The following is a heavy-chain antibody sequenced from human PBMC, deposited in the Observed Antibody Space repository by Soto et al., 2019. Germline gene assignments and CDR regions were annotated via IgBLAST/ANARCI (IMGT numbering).Heavy chain of an antibody. CDR2: INPILRMS. J-gene: IGHJ4*02. Sequence: QVQLVQSGAEVKKPGSSVKVSCKASGDTFSFYSINWVRQAPGLGLEWMGRINPILRMSNYAQRFQGRVTTTADKSTSTAYMELSSLRSEDTAMYYCASSYGSGYRAFDYWGQRALVTVSS. CDR1: GDTFSFYS. CDR3: ASSYGSGYRAFDY. V-gene: IGHV1-69*02. D-gene: IGHD3-10*01.